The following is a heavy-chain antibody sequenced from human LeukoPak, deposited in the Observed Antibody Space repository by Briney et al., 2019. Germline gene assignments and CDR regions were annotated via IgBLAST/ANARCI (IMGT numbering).Heavy chain of an antibody. CDR3: ATTYTSAWYAY. CDR2: MSSSGTHT. D-gene: IGHD6-19*01. CDR1: GFTFSSYW. Sequence: GGSLRLSCAASGFTFSSYWMHWVRQAPGKGLEWVSAMSSSGTHTYYGDSVKGRFTVSRDNSKNTLYLQMKSLRAEDTALYYCATTYTSAWYAYWGQGTLVTVSS. V-gene: IGHV3-23*01. J-gene: IGHJ4*02.